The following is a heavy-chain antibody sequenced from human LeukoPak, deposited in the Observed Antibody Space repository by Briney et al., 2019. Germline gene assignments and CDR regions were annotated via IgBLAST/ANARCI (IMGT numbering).Heavy chain of an antibody. D-gene: IGHD4-11*01. J-gene: IGHJ4*02. CDR2: IIPIFGTA. CDR1: GGTFSSYA. V-gene: IGHV1-69*13. Sequence: ASVKVSCKASGGTFSSYAISWVRQAPGQGLEWMGGIIPIFGTANYAQKFQGRVTITADESTSTAYMELSSLRSDDTAVYYCAREFSTVTPRFLDYWGQGTLVTVSS. CDR3: AREFSTVTPRFLDY.